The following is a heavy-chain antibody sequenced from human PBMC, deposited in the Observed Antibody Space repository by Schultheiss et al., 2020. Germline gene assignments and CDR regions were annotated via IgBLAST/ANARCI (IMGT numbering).Heavy chain of an antibody. Sequence: SETLSLTCAVYGGSFSGYYWSWIRQPPGKGLEWIGEINHSGSTNYNPSLKSRVTISVDTSKNQFSLKLSSVTAADTAVYYCARGIAVAGSYAFDIWGQGTMVNV. D-gene: IGHD6-19*01. J-gene: IGHJ3*02. CDR2: INHSGST. CDR3: ARGIAVAGSYAFDI. V-gene: IGHV4-34*01. CDR1: GGSFSGYY.